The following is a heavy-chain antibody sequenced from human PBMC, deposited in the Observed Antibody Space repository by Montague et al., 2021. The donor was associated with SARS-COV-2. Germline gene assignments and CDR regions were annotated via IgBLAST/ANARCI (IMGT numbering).Heavy chain of an antibody. CDR3: AYFSTTVSTGYFDP. J-gene: IGHJ5*02. D-gene: IGHD4-17*01. Sequence: PALVKPTQTLTLTCGFSGFSPRTGGVGVGWFRQPPEKALEWLALIYWNDDDRYTPSLRTRLTITKDISNNQLALIMTNMDPVDTGTYYCAYFSTTVSTGYFDPWGPGHRVTVSS. V-gene: IGHV2-5*04. CDR2: IYWNDDD. CDR1: GFSPRTGGVG.